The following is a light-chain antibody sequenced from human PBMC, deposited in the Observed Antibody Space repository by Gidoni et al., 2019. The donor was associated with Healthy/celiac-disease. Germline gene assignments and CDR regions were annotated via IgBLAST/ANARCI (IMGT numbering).Light chain of an antibody. CDR2: WAS. CDR1: QSVLYSSNNKNY. CDR3: QQYYSTPQT. V-gene: IGKV4-1*01. J-gene: IGKJ2*01. Sequence: DTVMTQSPDSLAVSLGERATINCKSSQSVLYSSNNKNYLAWYQQKPGQPPKLLIYWASTRESGVPDRFSGSGSGTDFTLTISSLQAEDVAVYYCQQYYSTPQTFGQXTKLEIK.